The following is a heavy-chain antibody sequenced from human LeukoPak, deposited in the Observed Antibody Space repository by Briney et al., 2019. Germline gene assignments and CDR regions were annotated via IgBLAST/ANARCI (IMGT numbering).Heavy chain of an antibody. CDR1: GFTFSSYG. CDR3: AKDMSRVVPAAIGDY. Sequence: GGSLRLSCAASGFTFSSYGMHWVRQAPGKGLEWVAFIRYDGSNKYYADSVKGRFTISRDNSKNTLYLQMNSLRAEDTAVYYCAKDMSRVVPAAIGDYWGQGTLVTVSS. CDR2: IRYDGSNK. D-gene: IGHD2-2*01. J-gene: IGHJ4*02. V-gene: IGHV3-30*02.